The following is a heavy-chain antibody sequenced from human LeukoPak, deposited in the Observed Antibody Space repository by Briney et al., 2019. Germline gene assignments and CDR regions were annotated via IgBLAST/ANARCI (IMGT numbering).Heavy chain of an antibody. CDR3: ARRSYYGSGSYFDY. V-gene: IGHV4-39*07. J-gene: IGHJ4*02. CDR2: IYYSGST. CDR1: GGSISSSSYY. D-gene: IGHD3-10*01. Sequence: PSETLSLTCTVSGGSISSSSYYWGWIRQPPGKGLEWIGSIYYSGSTNYNPSLKSRVTISVDTSKNQFSLKLSSVTAADTAVYYCARRSYYGSGSYFDYWGQGTLVTVSS.